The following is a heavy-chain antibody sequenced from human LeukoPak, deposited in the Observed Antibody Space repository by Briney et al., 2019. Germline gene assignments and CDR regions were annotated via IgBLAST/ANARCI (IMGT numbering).Heavy chain of an antibody. CDR1: GYTFTSYG. CDR2: ISAYNGNT. Sequence: GASVKVSCKASGYTFTSYGISWVRQAPGQGLEWMGWISAYNGNTNYAQKLQGRVTMTTDTSTSTAYMELRSLRSDDTAVYYCARVPQGGYLFYYGMDVWAKGPRSPPP. J-gene: IGHJ6*02. V-gene: IGHV1-18*01. D-gene: IGHD3-22*01. CDR3: ARVPQGGYLFYYGMDV.